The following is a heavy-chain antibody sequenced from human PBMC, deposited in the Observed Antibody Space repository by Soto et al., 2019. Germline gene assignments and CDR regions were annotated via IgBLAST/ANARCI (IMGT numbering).Heavy chain of an antibody. CDR2: ISKDGNDQ. V-gene: IGHV3-30*18. Sequence: ESGGGVVQPGTSLRLSCAASGFTFSTYAMHWARQAPGKGLEWVAMISKDGNDQYYADSVKGRFTVSRDNSKNTVSLQMHSLRPEDTAFYYCAKDRWEFTRYFDSWGQGTLVTVSS. CDR3: AKDRWEFTRYFDS. CDR1: GFTFSTYA. D-gene: IGHD1-26*01. J-gene: IGHJ4*02.